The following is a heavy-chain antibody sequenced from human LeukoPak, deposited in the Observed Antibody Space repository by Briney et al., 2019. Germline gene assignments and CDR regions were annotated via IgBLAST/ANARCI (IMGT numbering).Heavy chain of an antibody. CDR2: IYYSGST. V-gene: IGHV4-31*03. CDR3: ARGRSSGWRYYGMDV. J-gene: IGHJ6*02. CDR1: GGSISSGGYY. D-gene: IGHD6-19*01. Sequence: SETLSLTCTVSGGSISSGGYYWSWIRQHPGKGLEWIGYIYYSGSTYYNPSLKSRVTISVDTSKNQFSLKLSSVTAADTAVYYCARGRSSGWRYYGMDVWGQGTTVTVSS.